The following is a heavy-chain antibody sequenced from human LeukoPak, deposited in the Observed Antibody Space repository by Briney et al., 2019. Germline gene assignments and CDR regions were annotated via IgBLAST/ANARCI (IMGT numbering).Heavy chain of an antibody. D-gene: IGHD2/OR15-2a*01. CDR2: ISYDGSNK. V-gene: IGHV3-30*18. CDR3: AKGVLREVIVGGADY. CDR1: GFTFSSYA. J-gene: IGHJ4*02. Sequence: PGGSLRLSCAASGFTFSSYAMHGVRQAPGKGLEWVAVISYDGSNKYYADSVKGRFTISRDSSKNTLYLQMNSLRAEDTAVYYCAKGVLREVIVGGADYWGQGTLVTVSS.